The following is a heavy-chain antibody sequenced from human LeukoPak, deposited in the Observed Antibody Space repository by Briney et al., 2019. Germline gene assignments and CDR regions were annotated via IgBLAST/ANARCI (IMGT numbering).Heavy chain of an antibody. V-gene: IGHV3-30*02. D-gene: IGHD5-18*01. Sequence: GGSLRLSCAASGFTFSSYGMHWVRQAPGKGLEWVAFIRDDGSDKYYADSVKGRFTISRDNSKNTLYLQMDSLRVEDTAVYYCAKHYGYPVYYFDYWGQGTLVTVSS. CDR2: IRDDGSDK. CDR3: AKHYGYPVYYFDY. J-gene: IGHJ4*02. CDR1: GFTFSSYG.